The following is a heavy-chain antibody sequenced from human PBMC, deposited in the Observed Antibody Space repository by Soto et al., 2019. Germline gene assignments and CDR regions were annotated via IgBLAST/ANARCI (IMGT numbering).Heavy chain of an antibody. CDR3: VARGYCSGGSCVVDY. Sequence: SETLSLTCTVSGGSISSSSYYWGWIRQPPGKGLEWIGSIYYSGSTYYNPSLKSRVTISVDTSKNQFSLKLSSVTAADTAVYYCVARGYCSGGSCVVDYWGQGTLVTVSS. CDR1: GGSISSSSYY. CDR2: IYYSGST. D-gene: IGHD2-15*01. V-gene: IGHV4-39*01. J-gene: IGHJ4*02.